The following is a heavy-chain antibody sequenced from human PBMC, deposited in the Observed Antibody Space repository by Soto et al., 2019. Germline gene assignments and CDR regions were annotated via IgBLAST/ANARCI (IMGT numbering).Heavy chain of an antibody. J-gene: IGHJ3*02. CDR1: GFTFSSYD. D-gene: IGHD1-20*01. CDR3: ARWSPDNVDAFDI. Sequence: GGSLRLSCAASGFTFSSYDMHWVRQATGKGLEWVSAIGTAGYTYYPGSVKGRFTISRENAKNSLYLQMNSLRAEDTAVFYCARWSPDNVDAFDIWGQGTMVTVSS. V-gene: IGHV3-13*01. CDR2: IGTAGYT.